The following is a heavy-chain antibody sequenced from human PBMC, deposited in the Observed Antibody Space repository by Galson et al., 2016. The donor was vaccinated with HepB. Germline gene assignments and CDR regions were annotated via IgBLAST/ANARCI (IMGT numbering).Heavy chain of an antibody. Sequence: SLRLSCAASGFTFSGYWMHWVRQDPGKGLVWVSRINVDGYSTIYADSVKGRFTTSRDNAKNTLYLQMNSLRAGDTALYHCVRGKDYDMDVWGQGTTVTVSS. CDR2: INVDGYST. J-gene: IGHJ6*02. CDR1: GFTFSGYW. CDR3: VRGKDYDMDV. V-gene: IGHV3-74*01.